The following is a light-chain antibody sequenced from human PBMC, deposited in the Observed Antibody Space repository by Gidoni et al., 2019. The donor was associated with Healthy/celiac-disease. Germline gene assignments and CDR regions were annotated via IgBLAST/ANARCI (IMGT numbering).Light chain of an antibody. V-gene: IGLV2-8*01. CDR1: SSDVGGYNY. CDR3: SSYAGSNNVV. CDR2: EVS. J-gene: IGLJ2*01. Sequence: QSALTQPPSASGSPGQSVTISCTGTSSDVGGYNYVSCYQQPPGKAPKLMIYEVSKRPSAVPDRFSGSKSGNTASLTVSGLQAEDEADYYCSSYAGSNNVVFGGGTKLTVL.